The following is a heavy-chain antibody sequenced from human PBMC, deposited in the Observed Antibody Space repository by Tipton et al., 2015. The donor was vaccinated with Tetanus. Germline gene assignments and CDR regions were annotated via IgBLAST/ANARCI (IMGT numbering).Heavy chain of an antibody. J-gene: IGHJ4*02. CDR2: IYPGDSDT. Sequence: VQLVQSGGEVKKPGESLKISCKGSGYIFTNYWIGWVRQKPGKGLEWMGIIYPGDSDTRYSPSFQGLVTISVDKSINTAYLQWSSLKASDTSVFYCARAHCTDGVCNFDFWGQGALVTVAS. CDR3: ARAHCTDGVCNFDF. D-gene: IGHD2-8*01. CDR1: GYIFTNYW. V-gene: IGHV5-51*01.